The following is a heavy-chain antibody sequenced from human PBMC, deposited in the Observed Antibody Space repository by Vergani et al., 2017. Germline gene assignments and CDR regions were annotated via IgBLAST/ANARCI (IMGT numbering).Heavy chain of an antibody. Sequence: EVQLVESGGGLFKPGGSLRLSCAASGFTFSSYSMNWVRQAPGTGLEWVSSISSSSSYIYYADSVRGRFTISRDNDKNSLYLQMNSLRAEDTAVYYCARDLFYYDSSGYYSGFFDYWGQGTLVTVSS. J-gene: IGHJ4*02. CDR2: ISSSSSYI. CDR3: ARDLFYYDSSGYYSGFFDY. CDR1: GFTFSSYS. D-gene: IGHD3-22*01. V-gene: IGHV3-21*01.